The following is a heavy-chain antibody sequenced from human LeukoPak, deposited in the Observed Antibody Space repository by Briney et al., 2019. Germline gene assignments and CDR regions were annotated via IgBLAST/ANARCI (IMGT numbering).Heavy chain of an antibody. Sequence: GGSLRLSCAASGFTFSSHWMSWVRQAPGKGLEWVANIKQDVSDKYYLDSVKGRFTISIDNAKNSLYLQMNSLRAEDTAVYYCAREKVVRGVIIKDYYYYHMDVWGKGTTVTVSS. CDR3: AREKVVRGVIIKDYYYYHMDV. D-gene: IGHD3-10*01. CDR1: GFTFSSHW. CDR2: IKQDVSDK. V-gene: IGHV3-7*01. J-gene: IGHJ6*03.